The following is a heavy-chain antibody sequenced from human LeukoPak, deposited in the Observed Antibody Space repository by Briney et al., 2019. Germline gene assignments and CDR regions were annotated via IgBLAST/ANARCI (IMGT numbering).Heavy chain of an antibody. CDR1: GGTFSSYP. V-gene: IGHV1-69*05. Sequence: SVKVSCKASGGTFSSYPFTWVRQAPGQGLEWMGEITPIFGAANYAQKFQGRVTITTDESTSTAYMELSSLRSEDTAVYYCARAAAAGTPRGEFDYWGQGTLVTVSS. D-gene: IGHD6-13*01. CDR3: ARAAAAGTPRGEFDY. CDR2: ITPIFGAA. J-gene: IGHJ4*02.